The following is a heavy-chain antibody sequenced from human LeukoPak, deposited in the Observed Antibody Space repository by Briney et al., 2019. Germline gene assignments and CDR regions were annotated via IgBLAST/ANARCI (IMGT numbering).Heavy chain of an antibody. D-gene: IGHD3-22*01. CDR2: IRYDGNNK. CDR1: GFTFTTYG. V-gene: IGHV3-30*02. J-gene: IGHJ3*02. Sequence: GSLRLSCVASGFTFTTYGMHWVRQAPGKGLEWVSFIRYDGNNKYEDSVKGRFTISRDNSKNTLYLQMNSLRPEDTAVYYCAKARLPYYHDSSGYGAFDMWGQGTMVTVSS. CDR3: AKARLPYYHDSSGYGAFDM.